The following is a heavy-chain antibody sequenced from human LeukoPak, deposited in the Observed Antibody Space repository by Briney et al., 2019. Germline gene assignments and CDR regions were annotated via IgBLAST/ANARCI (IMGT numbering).Heavy chain of an antibody. Sequence: GGSLRLSCAASGFTFSSYAMHWVRQAPGKGLEWEAVISYDGSNKYYADSVKGRFTISRDYSKNTLYMQMNSLRTEDTAVYYCAREGSGYRFDYWGQEPWSPSPQ. V-gene: IGHV3-30-3*01. J-gene: IGHJ4*01. CDR1: GFTFSSYA. D-gene: IGHD5-18*01. CDR2: ISYDGSNK. CDR3: AREGSGYRFDY.